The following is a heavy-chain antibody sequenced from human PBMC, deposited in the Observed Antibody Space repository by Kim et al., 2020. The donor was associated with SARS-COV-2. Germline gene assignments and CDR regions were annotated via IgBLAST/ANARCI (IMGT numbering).Heavy chain of an antibody. D-gene: IGHD3-10*01. J-gene: IGHJ4*02. Sequence: SETLSLTCAVYGGSFSGYYWSWIRQPPGKGLEWIGEINHSGSTNYNPSLKSRVTISVDTSKNQFSLKLSSVTAADTAVYYCARGSRITMVRGVISFGYWGQGTLVTVSS. V-gene: IGHV4-34*01. CDR3: ARGSRITMVRGVISFGY. CDR1: GGSFSGYY. CDR2: INHSGST.